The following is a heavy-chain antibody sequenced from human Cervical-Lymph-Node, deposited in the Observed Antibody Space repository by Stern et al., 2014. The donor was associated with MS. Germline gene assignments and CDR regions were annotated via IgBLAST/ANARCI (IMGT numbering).Heavy chain of an antibody. Sequence: QVQLQESGPGLVKPSQTLSLTCTVSGASMTTGSYYWNWIRQPAGKGVEXIGQIYTSGSASYHPSLKNRLSMSVDTSKNQFSLILTSVTAADTAVYYCARGDRRLRAFDLWGQGTMVTVSS. CDR2: IYTSGSA. CDR1: GASMTTGSYY. J-gene: IGHJ3*01. CDR3: ARGDRRLRAFDL. D-gene: IGHD2-21*02. V-gene: IGHV4-61*02.